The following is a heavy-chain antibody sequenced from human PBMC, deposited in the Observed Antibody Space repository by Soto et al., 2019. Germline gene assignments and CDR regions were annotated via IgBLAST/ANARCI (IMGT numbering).Heavy chain of an antibody. CDR3: ATDGAPPLAASFLDA. V-gene: IGHV3-30*03. Sequence: GGSLRLSCAASGLNFSHYAMHWVRQAPGKGLEWLAIMSLEGSKKYSANPVKDRFTISRDNSKRTLYLQMNSLRPEDTAVYYFATDGAPPLAASFLDAWGQGNPV. J-gene: IGHJ4*02. CDR1: GLNFSHYA. CDR2: MSLEGSKK. D-gene: IGHD2-2*01.